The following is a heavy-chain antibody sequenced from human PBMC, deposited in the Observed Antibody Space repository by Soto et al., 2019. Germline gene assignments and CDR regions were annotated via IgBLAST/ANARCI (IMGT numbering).Heavy chain of an antibody. Sequence: GGSLRLSCAASGFPFDDYGMSWVRQAPGKGLEWVSGINWNGGSTGYADSVKGRFTISRDNAKNSLYLQMNSLRAEDTALYYCARDSVYCGGDCYSRFDYWGQGTLVTVSS. CDR2: INWNGGST. CDR1: GFPFDDYG. CDR3: ARDSVYCGGDCYSRFDY. J-gene: IGHJ4*02. V-gene: IGHV3-20*04. D-gene: IGHD2-21*02.